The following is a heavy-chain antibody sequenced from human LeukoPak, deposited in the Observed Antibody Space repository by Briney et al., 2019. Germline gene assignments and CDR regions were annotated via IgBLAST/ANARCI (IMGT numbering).Heavy chain of an antibody. V-gene: IGHV1-46*01. Sequence: ASVKVSCKASGYTFTSYYMHWVRQAPGQGLEWMGIINPSGGSTSYAQKLQGRVTMTRDTSTSTVYMELSSLRSEDTAVYYCARTLLRGNWFDPWGQGTLVTVSS. J-gene: IGHJ5*02. D-gene: IGHD1-26*01. CDR3: ARTLLRGNWFDP. CDR2: INPSGGST. CDR1: GYTFTSYY.